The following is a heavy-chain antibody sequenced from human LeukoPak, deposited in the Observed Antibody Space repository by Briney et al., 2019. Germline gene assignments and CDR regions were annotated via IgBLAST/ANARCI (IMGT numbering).Heavy chain of an antibody. CDR2: ISGSGGST. CDR1: GFTFGSYD. V-gene: IGHV3-23*01. Sequence: EGSLRLSCVASGFTFGSYDMSWVHQAPGKGLKWVSSISGSGGSTYYADSVKGRFTISRDNSKTTLYLQMNSLRAEDTAVYYCAKEGDYGSNAGYYFDCWGQGTLVTVSS. CDR3: AKEGDYGSNAGYYFDC. D-gene: IGHD4-23*01. J-gene: IGHJ4*02.